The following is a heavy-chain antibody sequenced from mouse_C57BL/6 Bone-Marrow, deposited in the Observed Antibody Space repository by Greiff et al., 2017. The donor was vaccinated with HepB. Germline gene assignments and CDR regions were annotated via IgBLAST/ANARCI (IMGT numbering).Heavy chain of an antibody. CDR1: GFNIKDDY. CDR2: IDPENGDT. J-gene: IGHJ4*01. D-gene: IGHD1-1*01. CDR3: TQTPNYYGSSYGYAMDY. Sequence: VQLQQSGAELVRPGASVKLSCPASGFNIKDDYMHWVKQRPEQGLEWIGWIDPENGDTEYASKFQGKATITADTSSNTAYLQLSSLTSEDTAVYYCTQTPNYYGSSYGYAMDYWGQGTSVTVSS. V-gene: IGHV14-4*01.